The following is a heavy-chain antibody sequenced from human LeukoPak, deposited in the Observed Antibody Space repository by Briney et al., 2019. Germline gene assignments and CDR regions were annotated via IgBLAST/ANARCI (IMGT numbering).Heavy chain of an antibody. J-gene: IGHJ4*02. D-gene: IGHD3-22*01. CDR3: ARSPTYYYDSSGYYYYSDY. V-gene: IGHV4-4*07. CDR1: GGSISSYY. CDR2: IYTSGST. Sequence: SETLSLTCTVSGGSISSYYWSWIRQPAGKGLEWIGRIYTSGSTNYNPSLKSRVAMSVDTSKNQFSLKLSSVTAADTAVYYCARSPTYYYDSSGYYYYSDYWGQGTLVTVSS.